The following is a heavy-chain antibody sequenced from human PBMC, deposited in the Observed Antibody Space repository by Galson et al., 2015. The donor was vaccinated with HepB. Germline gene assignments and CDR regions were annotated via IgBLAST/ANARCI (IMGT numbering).Heavy chain of an antibody. D-gene: IGHD3-10*01. CDR3: AKSSGYYGSGTYFYHYGMDA. V-gene: IGHV1-69*02. Sequence: SVKVSCKASAGTFNSYTFSWVRQAPGQGLEWMGRIVPILDRADYAQKFQGRVPITADKSTRTAYMELSSLRSEDTAVYYCAKSSGYYGSGTYFYHYGMDAWGQGTTVTVSS. J-gene: IGHJ6*02. CDR2: IVPILDRA. CDR1: AGTFNSYT.